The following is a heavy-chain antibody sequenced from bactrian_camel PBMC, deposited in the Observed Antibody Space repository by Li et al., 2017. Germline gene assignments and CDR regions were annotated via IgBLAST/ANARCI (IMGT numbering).Heavy chain of an antibody. D-gene: IGHD3*01. CDR1: GYIFRSYC. Sequence: VQLVESGGGAVQTGGSLKLSCAYSGYIFRSYCMGWFRQAPGKEREGVAAIDNRHRTANPDSLQGQFSISEDTSNSLDMKDCAAQGRSKSCEQGTQVTVS. J-gene: IGHJ4*01. CDR2: IDNRHRT. V-gene: IGHV3S67*01.